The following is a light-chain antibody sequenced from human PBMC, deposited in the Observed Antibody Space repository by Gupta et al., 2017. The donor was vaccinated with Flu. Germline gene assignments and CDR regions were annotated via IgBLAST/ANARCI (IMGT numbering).Light chain of an antibody. CDR1: SGSIASTY. CDR2: EDN. J-gene: IGLJ3*02. CDR3: QSFDTNRRV. V-gene: IGLV6-57*03. Sequence: NFMLTQPHSVSESPVKTVTISCTRSSGSIASTYVQWYQQRPGSAPTTLIYEDNQRPSGVPDQFSGSIDSSSNSASLTISGLRTEDEADYYCQSFDTNRRVFGGGTKLTVL.